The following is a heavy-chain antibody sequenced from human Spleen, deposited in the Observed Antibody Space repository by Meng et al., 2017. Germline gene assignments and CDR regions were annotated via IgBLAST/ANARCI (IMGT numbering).Heavy chain of an antibody. V-gene: IGHV4-61*02. CDR3: ASLYNYDSSGYI. CDR2: IHPSGNT. D-gene: IGHD3-22*01. Sequence: SCTVSGASISSGSYYWSWIRQPAGKGLEWIGRIHPSGNTNYNPSLKSRVTISVDTSKNQFSLKLSPVTAADTAVYYCASLYNYDSSGYIWGQGTVVTVSS. J-gene: IGHJ3*02. CDR1: GASISSGSYY.